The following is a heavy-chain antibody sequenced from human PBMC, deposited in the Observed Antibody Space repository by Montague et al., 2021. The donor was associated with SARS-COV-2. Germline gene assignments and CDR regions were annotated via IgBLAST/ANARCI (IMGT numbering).Heavy chain of an antibody. CDR1: GGSVSSSPYY. D-gene: IGHD3-16*01. Sequence: SETLSLTCTVSGGSVSSSPYYWGWMRQPPGRGLEWVGSMSDSGSNYFSPSLKSRLTISADSPENQFSLRLSSVTAADTAVYYCASSYHYGSGTYDYNYYMDVWGKGTTVTVSS. CDR2: MSDSGSN. J-gene: IGHJ6*03. V-gene: IGHV4-39*01. CDR3: ASSYHYGSGTYDYNYYMDV.